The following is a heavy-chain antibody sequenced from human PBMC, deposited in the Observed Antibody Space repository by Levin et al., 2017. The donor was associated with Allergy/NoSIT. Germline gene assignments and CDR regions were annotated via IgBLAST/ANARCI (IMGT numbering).Heavy chain of an antibody. CDR1: GGSISSYY. D-gene: IGHD5-12*01. V-gene: IGHV4-59*01. CDR2: IYYSGNT. J-gene: IGHJ6*03. CDR3: ARYSTAGGYVPHYYYMDV. Sequence: PSETLSLTCTVSGGSISSYYWSWIRQPPGKGLEWIGYIYYSGNTNYNPSLKSRVTISVDTSKNQFSLKLSSVTAADTAVYYCARYSTAGGYVPHYYYMDVWGKGTTVTVSS.